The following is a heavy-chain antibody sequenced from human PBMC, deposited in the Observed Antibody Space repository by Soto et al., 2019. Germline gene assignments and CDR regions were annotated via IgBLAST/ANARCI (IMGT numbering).Heavy chain of an antibody. CDR2: ISGSGGST. Sequence: PGGSLRLSCAASGFTFSSYAMSWVRQAPGKGLEWVSAISGSGGSTYYADSVKGRFTISRDNSKNTLYLQMNSLRAEDTAVYYCAKVLSRWEPPRTFRPNIDYWGQGTLVTVSS. D-gene: IGHD1-26*01. J-gene: IGHJ4*02. CDR1: GFTFSSYA. V-gene: IGHV3-23*01. CDR3: AKVLSRWEPPRTFRPNIDY.